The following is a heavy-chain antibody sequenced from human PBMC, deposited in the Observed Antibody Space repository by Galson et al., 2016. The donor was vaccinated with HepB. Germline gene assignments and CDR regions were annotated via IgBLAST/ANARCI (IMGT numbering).Heavy chain of an antibody. CDR1: GYTFTAHD. CDR3: AAAVAGNFDY. V-gene: IGHV1-8*01. D-gene: IGHD6-19*01. CDR2: MNPNSGNR. Sequence: SVKVSCKASGYTFTAHDINWVRQATGQGLEWMGWMNPNSGNRVYAQKFQGRVTMTRDTSISTAYMELRSLGSDDTAVYYCAAAVAGNFDYWGQGILVTVSS. J-gene: IGHJ4*02.